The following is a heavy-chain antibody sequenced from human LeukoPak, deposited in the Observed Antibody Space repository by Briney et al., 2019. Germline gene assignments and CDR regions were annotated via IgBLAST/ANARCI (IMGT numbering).Heavy chain of an antibody. CDR1: GYTFTSYD. Sequence: GASVKVSCKASGYTFTSYDINWVRQATGQGLEWMGWINPNTGGTDYAQRFQGRVTMTRDTSISTAYMELSSLISDDTAVYYCARDVFAEYNTHHKFDPWGQGTLVTVSS. CDR2: INPNTGGT. CDR3: ARDVFAEYNTHHKFDP. V-gene: IGHV1-2*02. D-gene: IGHD1-14*01. J-gene: IGHJ5*02.